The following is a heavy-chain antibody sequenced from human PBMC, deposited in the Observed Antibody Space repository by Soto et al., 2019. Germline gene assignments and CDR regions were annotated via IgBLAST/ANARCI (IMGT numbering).Heavy chain of an antibody. CDR3: ASLLYQSTPGVSNWYFDL. CDR1: GGTFSSYA. J-gene: IGHJ2*01. D-gene: IGHD2-8*01. Sequence: SVKVSCKASGGTFSSYAISWVRQAPGQGLEWMGGIIPFFGTVNYAQKFQGRVTITADESTSTAYMELSSLRSEDTAVYYFASLLYQSTPGVSNWYFDLWGRGTLVTVSS. V-gene: IGHV1-69*13. CDR2: IIPFFGTV.